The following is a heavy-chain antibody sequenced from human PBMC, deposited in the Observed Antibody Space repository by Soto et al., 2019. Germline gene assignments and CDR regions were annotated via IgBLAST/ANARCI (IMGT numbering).Heavy chain of an antibody. V-gene: IGHV1-69*13. CDR2: ITPMFGKP. J-gene: IGHJ4*02. CDR1: GGTFRRYT. Sequence: PVKVSCKAAGGTFRRYTINWVRQAPGQGLEWMGGITPMFGKPNYAQKFQGRVTITADESTSTGYMELRSLRSDDTAVYYCARDGVLYDRRACSTLFWGQG. CDR3: ARDGVLYDRRACSTLF. D-gene: IGHD3-22*01.